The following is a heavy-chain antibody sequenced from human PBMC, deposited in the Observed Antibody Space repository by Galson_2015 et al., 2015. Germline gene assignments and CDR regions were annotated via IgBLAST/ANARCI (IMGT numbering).Heavy chain of an antibody. CDR1: GFTFSSYS. CDR3: ARGSIAARPFDP. CDR2: ISSSSSYI. D-gene: IGHD6-6*01. V-gene: IGHV3-21*01. Sequence: SLRLSCAASGFTFSSYSMNWVRQAPGKGLEWVSSISSSSSYIYYADSVKGRFTISRDNAKNSLYLQMNSLRAEDTAVYYCARGSIAARPFDPWGQGTLVTVSS. J-gene: IGHJ5*02.